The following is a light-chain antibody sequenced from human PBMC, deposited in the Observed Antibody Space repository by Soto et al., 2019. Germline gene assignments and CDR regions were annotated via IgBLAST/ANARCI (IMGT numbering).Light chain of an antibody. J-gene: IGKJ5*01. V-gene: IGKV3-11*01. CDR1: QSVNNF. CDR3: QQRSNWRVT. CDR2: DAS. Sequence: EIVMTQSPATLPLSPGERATLSCRASQSVNNFLAWYRQNPGQAPRLIIYDASYRATGIPARFSGSGSGTDFTLTMSGLDPEDFALYFFQQRSNWRVTFGQGTRLELK.